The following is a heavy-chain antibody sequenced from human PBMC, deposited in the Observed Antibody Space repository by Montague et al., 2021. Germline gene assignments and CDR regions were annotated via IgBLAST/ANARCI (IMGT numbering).Heavy chain of an antibody. CDR1: GGSVNGYD. Sequence: SETLSLTCSVSGGSVNGYDWSWIRQPPGKGLEWIGYMRSSGSPNYNPSFKSRLAISIDRSRNQFSLELSFVTAADTAIYFCGRDYWGPIDYWGHGILVTVSS. CDR2: MRSSGSP. CDR3: GRDYWGPIDY. V-gene: IGHV4-59*02. J-gene: IGHJ4*01. D-gene: IGHD7-27*01.